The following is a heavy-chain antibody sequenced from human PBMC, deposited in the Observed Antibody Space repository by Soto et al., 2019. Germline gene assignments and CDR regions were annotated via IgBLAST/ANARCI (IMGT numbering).Heavy chain of an antibody. Sequence: EIQLVESGGGLVQPGRSLRLSCAASGFTFDDYAMHLVRQVPGKGLEWVSGISWNSGSIAYADSVKGRFTISRDNVKNSLYLHMNSLRVEDTALYYCAKDMASDSGSPTGWFDTWGQGTLVTVSS. D-gene: IGHD1-26*01. V-gene: IGHV3-9*01. J-gene: IGHJ5*02. CDR2: ISWNSGSI. CDR3: AKDMASDSGSPTGWFDT. CDR1: GFTFDDYA.